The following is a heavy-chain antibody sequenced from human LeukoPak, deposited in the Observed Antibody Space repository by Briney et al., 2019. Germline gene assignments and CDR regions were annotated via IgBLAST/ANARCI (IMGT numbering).Heavy chain of an antibody. Sequence: ASVKVFCKASGYTFTGYYMHWVRQAPGQGLEWMGWINPNSGGTNYAQKFQGRVTMTRDTSISTAYMELSRLRSDDTAVYYCARAIVVVVAATIHFDYWGQGTLVTVSS. J-gene: IGHJ4*02. V-gene: IGHV1-2*02. D-gene: IGHD2-15*01. CDR1: GYTFTGYY. CDR3: ARAIVVVVAATIHFDY. CDR2: INPNSGGT.